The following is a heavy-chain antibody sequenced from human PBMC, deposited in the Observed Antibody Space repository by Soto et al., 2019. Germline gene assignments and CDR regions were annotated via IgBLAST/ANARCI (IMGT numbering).Heavy chain of an antibody. CDR1: GFTFSSYA. J-gene: IGHJ6*03. V-gene: IGHV3-23*01. D-gene: IGHD3-9*01. Sequence: PGGPLRLSCAASGFTFSSYAMSWVRQAPGKGLEWVSAISGSGGSTYYADSVKGRFTISRDNSKNTLYLQMNSLRAEDTAVYYCAKVAGPLTNYYMDVWGKGTTVTVSS. CDR2: ISGSGGST. CDR3: AKVAGPLTNYYMDV.